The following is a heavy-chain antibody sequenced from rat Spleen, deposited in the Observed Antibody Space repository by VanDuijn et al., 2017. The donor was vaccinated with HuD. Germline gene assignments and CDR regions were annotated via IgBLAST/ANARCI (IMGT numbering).Heavy chain of an antibody. J-gene: IGHJ4*01. D-gene: IGHD4-3*01. Sequence: QVQLKESGPGLVQPSQTLSLTCTVSGFSLSSYGVIWVRQPPGKGPEWIGKMWYDGDTAFNSALKSRLSISRDTSKNQVFLKMNSRQADDTGIYYCTRDLREASGVMDVWGQGASVTVSS. CDR2: MWYDGDT. CDR3: TRDLREASGVMDV. V-gene: IGHV2-63*01. CDR1: GFSLSSYG.